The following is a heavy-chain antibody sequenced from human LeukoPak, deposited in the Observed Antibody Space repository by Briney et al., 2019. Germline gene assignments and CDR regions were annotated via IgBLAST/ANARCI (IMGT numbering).Heavy chain of an antibody. CDR1: GFTFNYNW. Sequence: PWGSLRLSCAASGFTFNYNWMHWVRQGPGKGLVWVSRINGDGRTTSYADSVKGRFTIYRDNAKNTLYLKINSLRAEDTAVYYCAGGATGTDAFDIWGQGTVVTVSS. CDR2: INGDGRTT. CDR3: AGGATGTDAFDI. J-gene: IGHJ3*02. V-gene: IGHV3-74*01. D-gene: IGHD1-1*01.